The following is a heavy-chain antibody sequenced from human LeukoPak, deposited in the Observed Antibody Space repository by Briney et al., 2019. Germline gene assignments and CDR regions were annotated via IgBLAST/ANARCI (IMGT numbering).Heavy chain of an antibody. CDR2: IYWDDDE. Sequence: SGPTLVKPTQTLTLTCTFSGFSLTSTGVGVAWIRQPPGKALEWLAVIYWDDDERYSPSLKSRLTITKDTSKNQVVLTMTNMDPVDTATYYCAHTIWFGQLFDYWGQGTLVTVSS. CDR3: AHTIWFGQLFDY. CDR1: GFSLTSTGVG. J-gene: IGHJ4*02. D-gene: IGHD3-10*01. V-gene: IGHV2-5*02.